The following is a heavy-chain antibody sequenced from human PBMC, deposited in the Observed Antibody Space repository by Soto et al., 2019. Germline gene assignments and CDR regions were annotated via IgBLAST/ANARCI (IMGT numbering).Heavy chain of an antibody. J-gene: IGHJ4*02. V-gene: IGHV3-74*01. CDR3: ATAEVDY. Sequence: VGSLRLSCAGAGYTFRNHWMHWVRQAPGKGLEWVSRMNSDGSIINYKDSVKGRFTVSRDNAKNTLYLQMNSLRVEDTAVYYCATAEVDYWGPGTLVTVS. CDR1: GYTFRNHW. CDR2: MNSDGSII.